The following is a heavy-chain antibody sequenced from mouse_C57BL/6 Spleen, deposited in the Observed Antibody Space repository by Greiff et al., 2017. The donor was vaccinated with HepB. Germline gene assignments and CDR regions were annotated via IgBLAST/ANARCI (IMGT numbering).Heavy chain of an antibody. CDR2: INPNNGGT. CDR3: ARWRGLSDY. V-gene: IGHV1-26*01. Sequence: EVMLQQSGPELVKPGASVKISCKASGYTFTDYYMNWVKQSHGKSLEWIGDINPNNGGTSYNQKFKGKATLTVDKSSSTAYMELRSLTSEDSAVYYCARWRGLSDYWGQGTTLTVSS. CDR1: GYTFTDYY. J-gene: IGHJ2*01. D-gene: IGHD3-3*01.